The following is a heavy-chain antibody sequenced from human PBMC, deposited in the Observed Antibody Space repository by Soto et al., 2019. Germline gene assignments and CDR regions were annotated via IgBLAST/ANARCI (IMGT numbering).Heavy chain of an antibody. CDR1: GFTFSSSA. CDR3: ARRRDVWYAFDI. J-gene: IGHJ3*02. Sequence: EVQLVESGGDLVQPGGSLRLSCAASGFTFSSSAMHWVRQAPGKGLEYVSSISSDGGNTYYANSVKGRFTISRDNSKNILYLQMGSLRAEDMAVYYCARRRDVWYAFDIWCQGTMVTVSS. CDR2: ISSDGGNT. D-gene: IGHD2-15*01. V-gene: IGHV3-64*01.